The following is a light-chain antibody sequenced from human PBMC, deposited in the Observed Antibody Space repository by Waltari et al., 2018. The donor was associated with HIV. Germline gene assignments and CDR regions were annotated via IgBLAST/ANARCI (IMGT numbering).Light chain of an antibody. V-gene: IGLV2-11*01. CDR3: CSYAGTYTYV. CDR2: EVS. Sequence: QSALTQPRSVSGSPGQSVTISCTGTSSDIGYFVYVSWYQQYPGKAPKVIIYEVSQRPSGVPDRCTSSKSGITASLTISGLQDEDEADYYCCSYAGTYTYVFGTVTTVTVL. CDR1: SSDIGYFVY. J-gene: IGLJ1*01.